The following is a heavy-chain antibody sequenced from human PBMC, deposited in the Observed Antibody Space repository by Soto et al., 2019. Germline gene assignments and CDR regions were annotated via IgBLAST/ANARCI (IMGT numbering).Heavy chain of an antibody. J-gene: IGHJ4*02. CDR2: VHGGGST. CDR3: AGRLTTAASLDY. D-gene: IGHD3-16*01. CDR1: GFTVSNNH. Sequence: GGSLRLSCAASGFTVSNNHMTWVRQAAGKGLELVSFVHGGGSTSYADSVKGRFTISRDNSKNTLYLQMDSLRAEDTAIYYCAGRLTTAASLDYWGRGTLVTVS. V-gene: IGHV3-53*01.